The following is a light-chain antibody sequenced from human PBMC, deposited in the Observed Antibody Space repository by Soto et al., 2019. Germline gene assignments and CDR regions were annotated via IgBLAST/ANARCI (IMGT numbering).Light chain of an antibody. CDR1: QSVSTN. CDR3: QQYKIWPLT. Sequence: MTQSPATLSVSPGESATLSCRASQSVSTNLAWYQQKPGQAPRLLIYGASTRATRIPARFSGSGSGTEFTLTISSLQSEDFAVYYCQQYKIWPLTFGGGTKVEIK. V-gene: IGKV3-15*01. J-gene: IGKJ4*01. CDR2: GAS.